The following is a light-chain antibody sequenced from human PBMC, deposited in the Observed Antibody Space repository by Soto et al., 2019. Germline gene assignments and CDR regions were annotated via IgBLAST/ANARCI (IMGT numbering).Light chain of an antibody. CDR2: GAS. CDR1: QSVSSSY. J-gene: IGKJ1*01. Sequence: EIVLTQSPGTLSLSPGERATLSCRASQSVSSSYLAWYQQKPGQAPRLLIYGASSRATGIPDRFSGSGSGTDFPLTISRLEPEDFADYYCQQYSSSPRTFGQGTKVEIK. CDR3: QQYSSSPRT. V-gene: IGKV3-20*01.